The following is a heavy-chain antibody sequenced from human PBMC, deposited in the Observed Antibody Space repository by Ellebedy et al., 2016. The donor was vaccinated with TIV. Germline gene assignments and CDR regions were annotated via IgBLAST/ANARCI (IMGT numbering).Heavy chain of an antibody. V-gene: IGHV1-2*02. CDR3: ATLPYISRSSAY. Sequence: ASVKVSCKTSGYIFTAWHIHWMRQAPGQGLEWMGWIYPNNGDTTYAQKFQGRVTMTSDTSMTAAYMGLNSLRYDDTAVYYCATLPYISRSSAYWGQGTLVTISS. D-gene: IGHD3-16*01. CDR1: GYIFTAWH. J-gene: IGHJ4*02. CDR2: IYPNNGDT.